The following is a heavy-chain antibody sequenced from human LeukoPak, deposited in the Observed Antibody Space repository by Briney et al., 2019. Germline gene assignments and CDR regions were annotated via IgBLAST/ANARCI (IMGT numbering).Heavy chain of an antibody. CDR2: ISDYNGST. V-gene: IGHV1-18*01. J-gene: IGHJ6*02. CDR3: ARELGLYYGLDV. D-gene: IGHD3-16*01. CDR1: GGTFSSYA. Sequence: ASVKVSCKASGGTFSSYAISWVRQAPGQGLEWMGWISDYNGSTNYAQKFQSRVTMTTDTSTSTAYMELRSLRSDDTAVYYCARELGLYYGLDVWGQGTAVTVSS.